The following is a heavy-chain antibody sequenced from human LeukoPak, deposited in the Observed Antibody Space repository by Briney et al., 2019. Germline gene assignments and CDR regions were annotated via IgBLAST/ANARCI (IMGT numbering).Heavy chain of an antibody. Sequence: PSETLSLTCTVSGDSISSSSYYWSWIRQPPGKGLEWIGSIYYSGSTYYNPSLKSRVTISVDTSKNQFSLKLSSVTAADTAVYYCARQQNSGYGLPLHYWGQGTLVTVSS. CDR1: GDSISSSSYY. V-gene: IGHV4-39*01. D-gene: IGHD5-12*01. CDR3: ARQQNSGYGLPLHY. CDR2: IYYSGST. J-gene: IGHJ4*02.